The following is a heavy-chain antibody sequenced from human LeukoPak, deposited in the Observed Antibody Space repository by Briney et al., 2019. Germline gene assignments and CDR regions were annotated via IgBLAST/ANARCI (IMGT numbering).Heavy chain of an antibody. CDR1: GCGFTSYW. Sequence: GGSLKIYFKGSGCGFTSYWIGWVRPMPGKGLEWMGIIYPGDYDNRYSPSFQGQVTISADTSTSSAYLQWSSLKASDTAMYYCASLSEYCSGGSCYSGEGAFDYWGQGTLVTVSS. V-gene: IGHV5-51*01. CDR2: IYPGDYDN. J-gene: IGHJ4*02. CDR3: ASLSEYCSGGSCYSGEGAFDY. D-gene: IGHD2-15*01.